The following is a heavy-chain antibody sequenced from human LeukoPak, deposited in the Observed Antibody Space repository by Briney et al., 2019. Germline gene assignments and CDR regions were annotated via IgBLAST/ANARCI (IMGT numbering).Heavy chain of an antibody. Sequence: GGSLRLSCTVSGFTVSSNSMSWVRQAPGKGLEWVSFIFSSTHYSDSVKGRFTISRDNSKNTLYLQMNSLRAADTAVYYCARRAGAYSHPYDYWGQGTLVTVSS. D-gene: IGHD4/OR15-4a*01. J-gene: IGHJ4*02. CDR1: GFTVSSNS. V-gene: IGHV3-53*01. CDR3: ARRAGAYSHPYDY. CDR2: IFSST.